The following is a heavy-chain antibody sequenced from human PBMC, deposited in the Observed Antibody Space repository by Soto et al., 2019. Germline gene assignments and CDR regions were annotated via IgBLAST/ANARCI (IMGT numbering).Heavy chain of an antibody. D-gene: IGHD3-3*01. V-gene: IGHV3-23*01. Sequence: AVGSLRLSCAASGFTFSSYAMSWVRQAPGKGLEWVSAISGSGGSTYYADSVKGRFTISRDNSKNTLYLQMNSLRAEDTAVYYCATDNAYDFWSGSPRAGMDVWGQGTTVTVSS. CDR1: GFTFSSYA. J-gene: IGHJ6*02. CDR2: ISGSGGST. CDR3: ATDNAYDFWSGSPRAGMDV.